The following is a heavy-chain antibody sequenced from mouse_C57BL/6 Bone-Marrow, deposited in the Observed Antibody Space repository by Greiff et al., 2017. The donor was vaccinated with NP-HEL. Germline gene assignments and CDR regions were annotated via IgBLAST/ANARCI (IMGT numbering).Heavy chain of an antibody. V-gene: IGHV1-22*01. D-gene: IGHD2-4*01. J-gene: IGHJ2*01. Sequence: VQLKESGPELVKPGASVKMSCKASGYTFTDYNMHWVKQSHGKSLEWIGYINPNNGGTSYNQKFKGKATLTVNKSSSTAYMELRSLTSEDSAVYYCARSIYYDYVDYWGQGTTLTVSS. CDR1: GYTFTDYN. CDR2: INPNNGGT. CDR3: ARSIYYDYVDY.